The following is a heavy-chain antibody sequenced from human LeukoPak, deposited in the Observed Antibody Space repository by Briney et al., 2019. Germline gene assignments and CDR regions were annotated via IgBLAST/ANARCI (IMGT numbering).Heavy chain of an antibody. D-gene: IGHD3-10*01. CDR2: INPNSGGT. Sequence: ASVKVSCKASGYTFTGYYMHWVRQAPGQGLEWVGWINPNSGGTNYAQKFQGRVTMTRDTSISTAYMELSRLRSDDTAVYYCARTYYYGSGSYPLAPNWFDPWGQGTLVTVSS. CDR1: GYTFTGYY. V-gene: IGHV1-2*02. J-gene: IGHJ5*02. CDR3: ARTYYYGSGSYPLAPNWFDP.